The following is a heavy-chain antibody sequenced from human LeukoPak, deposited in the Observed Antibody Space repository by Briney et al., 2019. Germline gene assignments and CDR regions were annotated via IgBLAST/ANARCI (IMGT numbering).Heavy chain of an antibody. V-gene: IGHV1-58*02. J-gene: IGHJ3*01. CDR2: IVVGRGET. Sequence: SVKGSCRASGLNFRTSAIQWVRQARGQSLEWMGWIVVGRGETKYAQNLQQRITITSDMSTNTAYMELSSLTSEDTAVYYCAAETYIQGCCNFDLWGQGTLVTVSS. CDR1: GLNFRTSA. CDR3: AAETYIQGCCNFDL. D-gene: IGHD2/OR15-2a*01.